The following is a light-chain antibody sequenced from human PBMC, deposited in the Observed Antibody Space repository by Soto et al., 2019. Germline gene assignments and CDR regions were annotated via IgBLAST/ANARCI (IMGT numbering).Light chain of an antibody. Sequence: EIVLTQSPATLSVSPGERATLSCRASQSVITNLAWYQQKPGKSPRVLIYGASSRATGIPDKFSGSGSGTDFTLTIDGLEPEDFAVYYCQQYGYSPITFGQGTRLEIK. J-gene: IGKJ5*01. V-gene: IGKV3-20*01. CDR1: QSVITN. CDR3: QQYGYSPIT. CDR2: GAS.